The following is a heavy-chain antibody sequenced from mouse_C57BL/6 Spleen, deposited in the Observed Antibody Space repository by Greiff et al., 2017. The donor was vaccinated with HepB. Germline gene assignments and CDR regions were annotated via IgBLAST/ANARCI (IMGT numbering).Heavy chain of an antibody. Sequence: EVMLVESGGGLVQPGGSLKLSCAASGFTFSDYGMAWVRQAPRKGPEWVAFISNLAYSIYYADTVTGRFTISRENAKNTLYLEMSSLRSEDTAMYYCARIYGNFDWYFDVWGTGTTVTVSS. D-gene: IGHD2-1*01. V-gene: IGHV5-15*01. CDR2: ISNLAYSI. CDR1: GFTFSDYG. J-gene: IGHJ1*03. CDR3: ARIYGNFDWYFDV.